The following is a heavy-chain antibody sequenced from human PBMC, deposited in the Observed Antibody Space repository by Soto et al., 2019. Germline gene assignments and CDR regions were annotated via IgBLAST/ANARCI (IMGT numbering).Heavy chain of an antibody. CDR2: ISDSGYST. J-gene: IGHJ3*02. CDR1: GFTFSNFA. CDR3: AKPRPSGGYYYVEALDI. V-gene: IGHV3-23*01. Sequence: GGSLRLSCVATGFTFSNFAMTWVRQAPGKGLEWVSVISDSGYSTYYADSVKGRFTISRDNSKNMLFLQMSSLRAEDTAVYYCAKPRPSGGYYYVEALDIWGQGTTVTVSS. D-gene: IGHD3-22*01.